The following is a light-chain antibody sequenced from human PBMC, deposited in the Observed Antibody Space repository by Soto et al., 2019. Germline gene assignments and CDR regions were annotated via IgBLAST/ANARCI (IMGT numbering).Light chain of an antibody. CDR3: PQYGSSLLFT. Sequence: EIVLTQSPGTLSLSPGERATLSCRASQSVSSSYLAWYQQKPGQAPRLLIYGASSRATGIPDRFSGSGSGTDLTLTISRLEPEDFAVYYCPQYGSSLLFTFGPGTKVDIK. CDR1: QSVSSSY. CDR2: GAS. J-gene: IGKJ3*01. V-gene: IGKV3-20*01.